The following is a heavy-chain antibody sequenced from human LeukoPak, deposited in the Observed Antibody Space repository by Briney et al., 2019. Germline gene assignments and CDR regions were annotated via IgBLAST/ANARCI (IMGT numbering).Heavy chain of an antibody. CDR1: GDSINNNNYF. J-gene: IGHJ5*02. CDR3: ARAAHCSSTSCYYWFDP. CDR2: IYYSGST. D-gene: IGHD2-2*01. Sequence: PSQTLSLTCTVSGDSINNNNYFWTWIRQHPGKGLEWIGYIYYSGSTYYNPSLKSQVTISVDTSKNQFSLELSSVTAADTAVYYCARAAHCSSTSCYYWFDPWGQGTLVTVSS. V-gene: IGHV4-31*01.